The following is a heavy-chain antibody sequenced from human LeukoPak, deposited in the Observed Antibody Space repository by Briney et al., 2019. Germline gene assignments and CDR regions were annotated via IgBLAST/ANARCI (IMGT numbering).Heavy chain of an antibody. CDR3: AKSYDNGWYVCDY. D-gene: IGHD6-19*01. J-gene: IGHJ4*02. V-gene: IGHV3-30*09. Sequence: PGRSLRLSCAASGFTFSNFAMNWVRQAPGKGLEWVAFISYDGSIKSYADSVKGRFAVSRDDSKNTLYLQMNSPRPEDTAFYYCAKSYDNGWYVCDYWGQGTLVTVSS. CDR1: GFTFSNFA. CDR2: ISYDGSIK.